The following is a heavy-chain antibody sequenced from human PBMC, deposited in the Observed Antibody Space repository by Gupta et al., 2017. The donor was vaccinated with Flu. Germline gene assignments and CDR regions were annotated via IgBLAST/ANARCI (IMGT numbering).Heavy chain of an antibody. CDR3: AALAPTKNYDFWSGWFDP. J-gene: IGHJ5*02. CDR2: VYYSGST. D-gene: IGHD3-3*01. V-gene: IGHV4-39*01. Sequence: PGKGLAWIGSVYYSGSTYYNSSLNSRATISVDTSKNQFSLRLKSVTAADSAMYFCAALAPTKNYDFWSGWFDPWGPGTLVSVSS.